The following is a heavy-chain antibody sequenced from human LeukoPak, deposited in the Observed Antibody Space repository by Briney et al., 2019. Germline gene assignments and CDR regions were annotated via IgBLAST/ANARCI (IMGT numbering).Heavy chain of an antibody. D-gene: IGHD2-2*01. CDR1: GFTFSSYS. Sequence: GGSLRLSCAASGFTFSSYSMNWVRQAPGKGLEWVSSISSSSYIYYADSVKGRFTISRDNAKNSLYLQMNSLRAEDTAVYYCATSCSTSCYADIDPWGQGTLVTVSS. V-gene: IGHV3-21*01. J-gene: IGHJ5*02. CDR2: ISSSSYI. CDR3: ATSCSTSCYADIDP.